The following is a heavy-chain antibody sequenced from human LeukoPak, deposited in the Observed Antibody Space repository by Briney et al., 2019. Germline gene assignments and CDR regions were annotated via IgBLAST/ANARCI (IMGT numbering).Heavy chain of an antibody. Sequence: SETLSLTCSVSDGSINSYYWSWIRQPPGKGLEWLGYVYYSGSTNYNPSPKSRVTIPLDTSKNQFSLKLSSVTAADTAVYYCARHLRGYSYGPFDSWGQGILVTVSS. CDR2: VYYSGST. V-gene: IGHV4-59*08. J-gene: IGHJ4*02. CDR1: DGSINSYY. CDR3: ARHLRGYSYGPFDS. D-gene: IGHD5-18*01.